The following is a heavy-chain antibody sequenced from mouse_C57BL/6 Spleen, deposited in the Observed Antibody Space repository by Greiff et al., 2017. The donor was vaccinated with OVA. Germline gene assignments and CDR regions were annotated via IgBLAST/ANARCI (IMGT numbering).Heavy chain of an antibody. CDR1: GYTFTDYN. CDR2: INPNNGGT. Sequence: VQLQQSGPELVKPGASVKMSCKASGYTFTDYNMHWVKQSHGKSLEWIGYINPNNGGTSYNQKFKGKATLTVNKSSGTAYMELRSLTSEDSAVYYCAKIYYGNYVDYWGQGTTLTVSS. V-gene: IGHV1-22*01. D-gene: IGHD2-1*01. J-gene: IGHJ2*01. CDR3: AKIYYGNYVDY.